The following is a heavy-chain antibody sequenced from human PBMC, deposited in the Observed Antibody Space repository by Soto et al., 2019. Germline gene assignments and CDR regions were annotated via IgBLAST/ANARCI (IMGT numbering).Heavy chain of an antibody. CDR1: GFTVSGKKY. D-gene: IGHD6-13*01. CDR2: LYDVDGT. Sequence: GGSLRLSCAAFGFTVSGKKYVAWVRQPPGKGLEWVSALYDVDGTYYADSVKGRFTTSSDSSRTIVYLQKHSLRPDDTAVYFCASWQLQEHAYGIWGPGTTVTVSS. CDR3: ASWQLQEHAYGI. V-gene: IGHV3-53*01. J-gene: IGHJ3*02.